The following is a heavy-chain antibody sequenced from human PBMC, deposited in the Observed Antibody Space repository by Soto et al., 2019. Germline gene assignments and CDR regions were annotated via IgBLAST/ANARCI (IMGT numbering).Heavy chain of an antibody. V-gene: IGHV3-74*01. CDR2: INGDGTGT. J-gene: IGHJ6*02. Sequence: GGPLRLSCAAAGFTFSNHWIXWVRQAPGKGLVWVSRINGDGTGTFYADSVRGRFAISRDNAENTVYLQMNSLRAEDTAVYYCARGIQYRYGMDVWGQGTTVTVS. CDR1: GFTFSNHW. D-gene: IGHD5-18*01. CDR3: ARGIQYRYGMDV.